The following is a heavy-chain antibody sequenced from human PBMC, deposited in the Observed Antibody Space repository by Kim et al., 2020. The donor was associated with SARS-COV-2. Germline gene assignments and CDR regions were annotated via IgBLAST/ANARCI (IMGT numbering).Heavy chain of an antibody. V-gene: IGHV4-59*13. D-gene: IGHD3-10*01. Sequence: SETLSLTCTVSGGSISGYYWSWIRQSPGKRLEWIGYIHYSGSTNYNPSLESRITISVDKSKNHFSLKLSSVTAADTAVYYCAKEGEGNYYNNYFDYWGQGSLVTVSS. J-gene: IGHJ4*02. CDR3: AKEGEGNYYNNYFDY. CDR2: IHYSGST. CDR1: GGSISGYY.